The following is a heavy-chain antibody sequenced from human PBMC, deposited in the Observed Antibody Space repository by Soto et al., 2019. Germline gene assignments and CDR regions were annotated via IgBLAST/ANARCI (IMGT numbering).Heavy chain of an antibody. J-gene: IGHJ5*02. CDR1: GFSLSTSGVG. D-gene: IGHD1-26*01. CDR3: APIGGPWFDP. CDR2: IYWNHDE. V-gene: IGHV2-5*01. Sequence: QITLKESGPTLVKPTQTLTLTCTFSGFSLSTSGVGVGWIRQPPGKALEWVALIYWNHDERYSPSLKSRVTITKDTSKNQVVLTMPNMDPVYTATSSCAPIGGPWFDPWGQGNLVPVSS.